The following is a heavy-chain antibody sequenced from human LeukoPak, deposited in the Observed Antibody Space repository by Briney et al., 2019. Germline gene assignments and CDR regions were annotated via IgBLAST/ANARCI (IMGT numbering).Heavy chain of an antibody. CDR1: GDSISSYY. D-gene: IGHD2-2*01. J-gene: IGHJ6*02. CDR3: ARGRTHPYYYYGMDV. V-gene: IGHV4-4*07. Sequence: SETLSLTCTVSGDSISSYYWSWIRQPAGKGLEWIGRIYTSGSTNYNPSLKSRVTMSVDTSKNQFSLKLSSVTAADTAVYYCARGRTHPYYYYGMDVWGQGTTVTVSS. CDR2: IYTSGST.